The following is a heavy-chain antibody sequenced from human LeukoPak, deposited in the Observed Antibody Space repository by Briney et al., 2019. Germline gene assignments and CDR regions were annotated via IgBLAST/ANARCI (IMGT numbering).Heavy chain of an antibody. CDR1: GGSFSGYY. CDR2: INHSGST. Sequence: SETLSLTCAVYGGSFSGYYWGWIRQPPGKGLEWIGEINHSGSTNYNPSLKSRVSISVDTSKNQFSLKLSSVTAADTAVYYCARTNRSGTYPCGLDYWGQRTLVTVSS. J-gene: IGHJ4*02. V-gene: IGHV4-34*01. CDR3: ARTNRSGTYPCGLDY. D-gene: IGHD1-26*01.